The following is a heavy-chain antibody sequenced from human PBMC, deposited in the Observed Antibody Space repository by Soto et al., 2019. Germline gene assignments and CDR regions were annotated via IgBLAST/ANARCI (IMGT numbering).Heavy chain of an antibody. CDR3: ARHWGTSSSLDS. V-gene: IGHV4-59*08. CDR1: NGSIRSDY. CDR2: MFYSGTT. D-gene: IGHD3-16*01. J-gene: IGHJ4*02. Sequence: SETLSLTCAVSNGSIRSDYWSWIRQPPGKGLEWIGYMFYSGTTNYNPSLESRVTMSIDTSKNQFSLKLASVTAADTAVYYCARHWGTSSSLDSWGQGTLVTVSS.